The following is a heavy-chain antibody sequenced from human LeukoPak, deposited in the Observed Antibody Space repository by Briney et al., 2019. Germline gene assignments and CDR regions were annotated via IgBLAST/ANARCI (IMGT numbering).Heavy chain of an antibody. CDR2: IRHDGSNK. V-gene: IGHV3-30*02. CDR1: GFTFSSYG. J-gene: IGHJ4*02. D-gene: IGHD3-9*01. CDR3: AKDPQPKQPGLRYFDY. Sequence: PGGSLRLSCAASGFTFSSYGMHWVRQAPGKGLEWVAFIRHDGSNKYYADSVKGRFTISRDNSKNTLYLKMNSLRAEDTAVYYCAKDPQPKQPGLRYFDYWGQGTLVTVSS.